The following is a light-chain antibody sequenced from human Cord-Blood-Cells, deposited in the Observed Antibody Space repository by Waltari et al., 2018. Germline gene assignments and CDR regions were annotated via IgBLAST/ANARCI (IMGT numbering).Light chain of an antibody. J-gene: IGKJ5*01. CDR3: QQYDNLPIT. Sequence: DMQMTPSPSSLSASVRDRVTITCPASQDISNYLNWYQQKPGKAPKLLIYDASNLETGVPSRFSGSGSGTDFTFTISSLQPEDIATYYCQQYDNLPITFGQGTRLEIK. V-gene: IGKV1-33*01. CDR1: QDISNY. CDR2: DAS.